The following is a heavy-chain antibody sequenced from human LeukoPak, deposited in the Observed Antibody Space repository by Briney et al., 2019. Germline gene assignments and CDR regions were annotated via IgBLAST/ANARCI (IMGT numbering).Heavy chain of an antibody. CDR2: IYHSGST. Sequence: SQTLSLTCAVSGGSISSGGYSWSWIRQPPGKGLEWIGYIYHSGSTYYNPSLKSRVTISVDRSKNQFSLKLSSVTAADTAVYYCARHVSYYGSGSMGWFDPWGQGTLVTVSS. J-gene: IGHJ5*02. CDR3: ARHVSYYGSGSMGWFDP. V-gene: IGHV4-30-2*01. D-gene: IGHD3-10*01. CDR1: GGSISSGGYS.